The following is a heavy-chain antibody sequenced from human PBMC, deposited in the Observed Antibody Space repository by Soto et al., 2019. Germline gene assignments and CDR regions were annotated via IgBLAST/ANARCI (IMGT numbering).Heavy chain of an antibody. Sequence: GASVKVSCKASGGTFSSYTISWVRQAPGQGLEWMGRIISILGIANYAQKFQGRVTITADKSTSTAYMELSSLRSEDTAVYYCAREARVSEELDFWKSELLMDVWGKGTTVTVSS. CDR1: GGTFSSYT. V-gene: IGHV1-69*04. D-gene: IGHD3-3*01. J-gene: IGHJ6*04. CDR2: IISILGIA. CDR3: AREARVSEELDFWKSELLMDV.